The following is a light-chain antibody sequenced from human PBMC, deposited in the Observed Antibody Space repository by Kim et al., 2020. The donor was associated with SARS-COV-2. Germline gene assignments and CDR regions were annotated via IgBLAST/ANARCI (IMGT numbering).Light chain of an antibody. V-gene: IGLV1-44*01. Sequence: GQRITISCSGRSSNIGSNTVNWSQQLPGTAPKLLIYSNKQRPSGVPDRFSGSKSGTSASLAVSGLQSEDEADYYCAAWDDSLNGWVFGGGTQLTVL. J-gene: IGLJ3*02. CDR2: SNK. CDR3: AAWDDSLNGWV. CDR1: SSNIGSNT.